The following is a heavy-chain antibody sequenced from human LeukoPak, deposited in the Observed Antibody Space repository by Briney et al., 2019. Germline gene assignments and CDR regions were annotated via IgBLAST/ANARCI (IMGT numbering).Heavy chain of an antibody. CDR2: IYYSGST. Sequence: SETLSLTCTVSGGSISSSSYYWGWIRQPPGKGLEWIGSIYYSGSTYYNPSLKSRVTISVATSKNQFSLKLSSVTAADTAVYYCARPSSIAADNWFDPWGQGTLVTVSS. J-gene: IGHJ5*02. CDR3: ARPSSIAADNWFDP. CDR1: GGSISSSSYY. V-gene: IGHV4-39*01. D-gene: IGHD6-13*01.